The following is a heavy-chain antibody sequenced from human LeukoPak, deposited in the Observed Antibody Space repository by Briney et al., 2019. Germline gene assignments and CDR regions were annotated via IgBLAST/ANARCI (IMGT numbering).Heavy chain of an antibody. CDR2: ISYDDSDK. J-gene: IGHJ4*01. CDR3: GRASGGGTFYLVDH. D-gene: IGHD3-10*01. V-gene: IGHV3-30*04. Sequence: GGSLRLSCVGSGFSFSSYALHWVRQAPGKGLEWVAVISYDDSDKYYTDSVEGRFSLSRDISKDTVSLQMNSLRAEDTAVYYCGRASGGGTFYLVDHWGQGTLVTVSP. CDR1: GFSFSSYA.